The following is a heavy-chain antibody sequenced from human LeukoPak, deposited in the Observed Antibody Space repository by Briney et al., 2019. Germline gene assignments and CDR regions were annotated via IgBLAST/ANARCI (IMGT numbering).Heavy chain of an antibody. V-gene: IGHV3-23*01. CDR1: GFTFTSYA. D-gene: IGHD2-15*01. CDR3: AKTSGGNY. Sequence: SGGSLRLSCVASGFTFTSYAMSWVRRAPGKGLEWVSATSESGGSTYYADSVKGRFTISRDNSKNTLYLQMNSLRAEDTAVYYCAKTSGGNYWGQGTLVTVSS. CDR2: TSESGGST. J-gene: IGHJ4*02.